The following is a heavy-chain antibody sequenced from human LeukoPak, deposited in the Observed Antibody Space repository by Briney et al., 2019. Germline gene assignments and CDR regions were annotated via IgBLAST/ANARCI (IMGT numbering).Heavy chain of an antibody. D-gene: IGHD6-13*01. V-gene: IGHV3-23*01. CDR2: ISGSGGST. J-gene: IGHJ4*02. CDR3: AKGRCGDSSCWYFDA. Sequence: GGSLRLSCAASGFTFSSYAMSWARQAPGKGLEWVSAISGSGGSTYYADSVKGRFTISRDNSKNTLYLQMNSVRAEDTAIYFCAKGRCGDSSCWYFDAWAKGTRVTVSS. CDR1: GFTFSSYA.